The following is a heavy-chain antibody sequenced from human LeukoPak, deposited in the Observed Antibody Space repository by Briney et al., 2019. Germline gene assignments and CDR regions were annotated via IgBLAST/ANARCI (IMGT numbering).Heavy chain of an antibody. D-gene: IGHD3-22*01. V-gene: IGHV4-34*01. CDR3: ARHSGTMIVVVRLDY. Sequence: SETLSLTCAVYGGSFSGYYWSWIRQPPGKGLEWIGEINHSGSTNYNPSLKSRVTISVDTSKNQFSLKLSSVAAADPAVYYCARHSGTMIVVVRLDYWGQGTLVTVSS. CDR1: GGSFSGYY. J-gene: IGHJ4*02. CDR2: INHSGST.